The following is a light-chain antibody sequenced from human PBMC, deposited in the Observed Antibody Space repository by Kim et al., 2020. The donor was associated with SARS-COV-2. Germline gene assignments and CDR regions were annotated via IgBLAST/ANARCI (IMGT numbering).Light chain of an antibody. CDR1: QGISNY. Sequence: ASVGERVTITCRATQGISNYLAWYQQKAGKAPKLLIYAASTLQSGVPSRFSGGGSGTDFTLTISSLQPEDVATYYCQKYSSAPFTFGPGTKVDIK. CDR3: QKYSSAPFT. V-gene: IGKV1-27*01. J-gene: IGKJ3*01. CDR2: AAS.